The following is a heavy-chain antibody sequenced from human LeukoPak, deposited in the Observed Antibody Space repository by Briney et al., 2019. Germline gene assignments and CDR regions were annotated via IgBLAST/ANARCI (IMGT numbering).Heavy chain of an antibody. CDR2: IRYDGSNK. D-gene: IGHD4-11*01. J-gene: IGHJ5*02. CDR1: GFTFSSYG. CDR3: ARERLQSVNWFDP. V-gene: IGHV3-30*02. Sequence: GGSLRLSCAASGFTFSSYGMHWVRQAPGKGLEWVAFIRYDGSNKYYADSVKGRFTISRDNSKNTLYLQMNSLRAEDTAVYYCARERLQSVNWFDPWGQGTLVTVSS.